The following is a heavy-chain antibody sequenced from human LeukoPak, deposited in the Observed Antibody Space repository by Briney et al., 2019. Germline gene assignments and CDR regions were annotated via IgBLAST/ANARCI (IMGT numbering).Heavy chain of an antibody. CDR2: ISSSSSTI. V-gene: IGHV3-48*01. D-gene: IGHD2-2*01. CDR3: AREPDIVVVPAAD. J-gene: IGHJ4*02. CDR1: GFTFSSYS. Sequence: PGGSLRLSCAASGFTFSSYSMNWVRQAPGKGLEWVSYISSSSSTIYYADSVKGRFTISRDNAKNSLYLQMNSLRAEDTAVYYCAREPDIVVVPAADWGQGTLVTVSS.